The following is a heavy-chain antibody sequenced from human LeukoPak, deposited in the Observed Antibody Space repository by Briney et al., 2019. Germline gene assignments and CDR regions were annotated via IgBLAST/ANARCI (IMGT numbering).Heavy chain of an antibody. CDR1: GGSIHSYY. J-gene: IGHJ4*02. CDR2: VYTSGRT. D-gene: IGHD3-3*01. CDR3: ARGGNIFWSGYYDYFDS. Sequence: SETLSLTCNVSGGSIHSYYWHWIRQPAGKGLEWIGRVYTSGRTIYNPSLKSRGTMSVDASKNLLSLKVTSVSAADTAVYYCARGGNIFWSGYYDYFDSWGQGTLVSVSS. V-gene: IGHV4-4*07.